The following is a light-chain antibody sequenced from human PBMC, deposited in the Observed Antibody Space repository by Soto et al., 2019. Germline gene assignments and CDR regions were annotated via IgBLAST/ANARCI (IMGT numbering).Light chain of an antibody. CDR2: YDS. CDR3: QVWDSSSDRDVV. CDR1: NIGSKS. V-gene: IGLV3-21*04. Sequence: SYELTQPPSVSVAPGKTARITCGGNNIGSKSVHWYQQKPGQAPVLVIYYDSVRPSGIPERLSGSNSGNTATLTISRVEAGDEADYYCQVWDSSSDRDVVFGGGTKVTVL. J-gene: IGLJ2*01.